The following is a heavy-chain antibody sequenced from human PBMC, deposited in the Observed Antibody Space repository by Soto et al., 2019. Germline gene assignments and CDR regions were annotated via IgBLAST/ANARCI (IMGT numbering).Heavy chain of an antibody. CDR3: ARRGSGGWFDP. J-gene: IGHJ5*02. CDR2: ISGSGDST. CDR1: GFTFSSYA. D-gene: IGHD3-16*01. V-gene: IGHV3-23*01. Sequence: EVQLLESGGGLVQPGGSLRLSCAASGFTFSSYAMSWVRQAPGKGLEWVSVISGSGDSTYYADSVKGRFTISRDNSKNTLYLQMNSLRAEDTAVYYCARRGSGGWFDPWGQGTLVTVSS.